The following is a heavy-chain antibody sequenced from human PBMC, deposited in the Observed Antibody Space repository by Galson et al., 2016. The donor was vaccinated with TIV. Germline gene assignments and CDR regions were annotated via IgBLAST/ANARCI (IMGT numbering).Heavy chain of an antibody. CDR3: AKGERQYRGYDWGFDY. V-gene: IGHV3-23*01. CDR2: ISGSGLST. J-gene: IGHJ4*02. Sequence: SLRLSCAASGFTFIDCDINWVRQAPGKGLEWVSSISGSGLSTYYTDSVKGRFTISRDNSKNTLYLQMNSLRAGDTAIYYCAKGERQYRGYDWGFDYWGQGALVTVSS. CDR1: GFTFIDCD. D-gene: IGHD5-12*01.